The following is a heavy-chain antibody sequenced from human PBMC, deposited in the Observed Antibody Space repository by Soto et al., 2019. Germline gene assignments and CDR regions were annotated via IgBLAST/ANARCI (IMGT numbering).Heavy chain of an antibody. CDR2: VFHTGNT. J-gene: IGHJ4*02. CDR1: GDSISISVW. CDR3: ARKDGVRFDY. D-gene: IGHD3-10*01. V-gene: IGHV4-4*02. Sequence: SETLSLTCAVSGDSISISVWWTWVRQPPGKGLEWIGEVFHTGNTYYNPSLKSRLTMSVDKSRNEFSLKLTSVTAADTAIYYCARKDGVRFDYWGKGALVTVSS.